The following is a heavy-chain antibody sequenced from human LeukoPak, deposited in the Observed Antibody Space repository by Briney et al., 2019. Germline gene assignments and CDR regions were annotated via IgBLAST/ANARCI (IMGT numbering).Heavy chain of an antibody. CDR2: ISNNGGST. D-gene: IGHD5-12*01. V-gene: IGHV3-64*01. CDR3: AKDIELSI. J-gene: IGHJ3*02. CDR1: GFTFSRYS. Sequence: GGSLRLSCAASGFTFSRYSMHWVRQAPGKGLEYVSAISNNGGSTYYAKSVKGRFTISRDNSKNTLSLQMNSLRVEDTAMYYCAKDIELSILGLGTMVTVSS.